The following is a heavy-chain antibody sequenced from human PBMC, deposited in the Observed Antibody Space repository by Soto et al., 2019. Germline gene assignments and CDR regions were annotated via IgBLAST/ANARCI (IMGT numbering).Heavy chain of an antibody. CDR3: ARHVRDVVATMDV. CDR2: IYYSGST. Sequence: PSETLSLTCTVSGGSISSYYWSWIRQPPGKGLEWIGYIYYSGSTNYNPSLKSRVTISVDTSKNQFSLKLSSVTTADTAVYYCARHVRDVVATMDVWGKGTTVTVSS. CDR1: GGSISSYY. V-gene: IGHV4-59*08. D-gene: IGHD5-12*01. J-gene: IGHJ6*03.